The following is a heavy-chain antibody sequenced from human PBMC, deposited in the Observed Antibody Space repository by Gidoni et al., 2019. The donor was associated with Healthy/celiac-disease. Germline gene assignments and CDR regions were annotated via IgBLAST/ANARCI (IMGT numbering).Heavy chain of an antibody. CDR2: IYYSGST. CDR1: GASISSHY. V-gene: IGHV4-59*11. Sequence: QVQLQASCPGLVKPSEPLSLTCTVSGASISSHYWSWIRQPPGKGLAWIGYIYYSGSTNYNPSLKSRVTISVDTSKNQFSLKLSSVTAADTAVYYCARARYGMDVWGQGTTVTVSS. J-gene: IGHJ6*01. CDR3: ARARYGMDV.